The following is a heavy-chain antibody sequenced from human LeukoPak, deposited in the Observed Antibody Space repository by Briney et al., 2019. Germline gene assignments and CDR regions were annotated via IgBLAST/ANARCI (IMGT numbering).Heavy chain of an antibody. V-gene: IGHV1-69*06. Sequence: SVKVSCKSSGDTFGSFSFNWVRQAPSEGLEWLGGLTPLAGTPNYAQKFQGRLTISADKSTSTVYMELSRLTSEDTAVYFCAKFWSGYYTDWGQGTLVTVSS. D-gene: IGHD3-3*01. CDR1: GDTFGSFS. J-gene: IGHJ4*02. CDR3: AKFWSGYYTD. CDR2: LTPLAGTP.